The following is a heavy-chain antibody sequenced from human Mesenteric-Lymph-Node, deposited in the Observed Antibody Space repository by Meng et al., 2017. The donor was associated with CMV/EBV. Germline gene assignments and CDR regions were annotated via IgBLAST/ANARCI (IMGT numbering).Heavy chain of an antibody. CDR2: IRSTPTYV. D-gene: IGHD6-19*01. J-gene: IGHJ4*02. CDR3: ARDIAVAGTGFDY. V-gene: IGHV3-21*06. CDR1: GFTFSSYS. Sequence: GGSLRLSCAASGFTFSSYSMNWVRQAPGKGLEWVSSIRSTPTYVFYADSVKGRFTISRDNAKNSLYLQMNSLRAEDTAVYYCARDIAVAGTGFDYWGQGTLVTVSS.